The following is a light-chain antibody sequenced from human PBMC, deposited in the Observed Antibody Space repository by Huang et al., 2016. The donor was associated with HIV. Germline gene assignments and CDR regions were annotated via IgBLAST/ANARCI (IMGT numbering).Light chain of an antibody. CDR3: QQYNTSPRT. CDR2: GSS. J-gene: IGKJ1*01. V-gene: IGKV3-15*01. CDR1: QSVFKN. Sequence: ENLMTQSPSTLSVSPGESATLSCRASQSVFKNLAWYQQKPGQAPKLRIYGSSTRAAGIPARFSGSWSGTDFTLTISSLQSEDFAVYYCQQYNTSPRTFGQGTKVEV.